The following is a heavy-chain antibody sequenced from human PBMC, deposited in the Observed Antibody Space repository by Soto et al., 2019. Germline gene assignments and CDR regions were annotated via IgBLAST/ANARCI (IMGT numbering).Heavy chain of an antibody. Sequence: SETLSLTCTVSSGSISSYYWSWIRQPPGKGLEWIGYIYYSGSTNYNPSLKSRVTISVDTSKNQFSLKLSSVTAADTAVYYCARKHSSGWYFDYWGQGTLVTVSS. D-gene: IGHD6-19*01. CDR1: SGSISSYY. CDR3: ARKHSSGWYFDY. J-gene: IGHJ4*02. V-gene: IGHV4-59*01. CDR2: IYYSGST.